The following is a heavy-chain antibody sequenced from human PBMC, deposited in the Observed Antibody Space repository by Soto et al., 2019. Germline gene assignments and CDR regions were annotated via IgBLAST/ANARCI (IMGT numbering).Heavy chain of an antibody. V-gene: IGHV3-21*01. CDR2: ITTSSSYT. J-gene: IGHJ4*02. CDR3: ARDQRYDGSVPN. D-gene: IGHD3-22*01. Sequence: PGGSLRLSCAASGFTFSSYSMNWVRQAPGKGLEWVSSITTSSSYTYYADSVRGRFTISRDNAKNSLYLQMNSLRAEDTAVYYCARDQRYDGSVPNWGQGTLVTVSS. CDR1: GFTFSSYS.